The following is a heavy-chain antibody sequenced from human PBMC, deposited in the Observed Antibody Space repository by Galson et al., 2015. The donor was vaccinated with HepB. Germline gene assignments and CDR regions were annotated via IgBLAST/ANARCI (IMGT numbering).Heavy chain of an antibody. CDR2: ISYDGGNK. J-gene: IGHJ6*02. CDR3: AKTGGYAHFYYYGMDV. Sequence: SLRLSCAGTGFTFSSYGMHWVRQAPGKGLEWVAVISYDGGNKYYADSVKGRFTISRDNSKNTLYLQMNSLRAEDTAVYYCAKTGGYAHFYYYGMDVWAKGPRSPSP. V-gene: IGHV3-30*18. D-gene: IGHD5-12*01. CDR1: GFTFSSYG.